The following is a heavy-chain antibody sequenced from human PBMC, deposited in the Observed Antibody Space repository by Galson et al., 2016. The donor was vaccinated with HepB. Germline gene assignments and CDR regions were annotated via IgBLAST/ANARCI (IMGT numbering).Heavy chain of an antibody. CDR3: ARVQVPRIQCSGVNCNPEYYFDY. J-gene: IGHJ4*02. CDR2: ISHSGRT. Sequence: SETLSLTCAVYGGSLSGYYGSWIRQPPGKGLEWIGEISHSGRTNYSPSLKSRVIISVDTSKNQFSLKLSSLTAADTDVYYCARVQVPRIQCSGVNCNPEYYFDYWGQGTLVTVSS. D-gene: IGHD2-15*01. V-gene: IGHV4-34*01. CDR1: GGSLSGYY.